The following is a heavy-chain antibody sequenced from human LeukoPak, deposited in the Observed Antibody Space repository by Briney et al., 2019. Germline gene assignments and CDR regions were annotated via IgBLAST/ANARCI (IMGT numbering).Heavy chain of an antibody. CDR2: IYCRGTT. J-gene: IGHJ4*02. V-gene: IGHV4-59*01. D-gene: IGHD5-18*01. CDR1: GGSISSYY. CDR3: ARGRKYTSGYRVTELGSGYSDY. Sequence: SETLSLTCTVSGGSISSYYWNWIRQPLGKGLGWSGSIYCRGTTNNNPSPKSRVSMSVDTPKNQFSLKLSAVTAADTAVYYCARGRKYTSGYRVTELGSGYSDYWGQGTLVTVSS.